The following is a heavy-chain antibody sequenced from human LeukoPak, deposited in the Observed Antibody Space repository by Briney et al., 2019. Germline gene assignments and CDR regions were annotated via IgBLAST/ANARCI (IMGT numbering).Heavy chain of an antibody. Sequence: PGGSLRLSCAASGFTLSRYWMHWVRQAPGKGLEWVSAISNNGGYTYYADSVQGRFTISRDNSKSTLCLQMNSLRAEDTAVYYCAKQLGYCSDGSCYFPYWGQGTLVTVSS. CDR1: GFTLSRYW. V-gene: IGHV3-23*01. CDR3: AKQLGYCSDGSCYFPY. CDR2: ISNNGGYT. J-gene: IGHJ4*02. D-gene: IGHD2-15*01.